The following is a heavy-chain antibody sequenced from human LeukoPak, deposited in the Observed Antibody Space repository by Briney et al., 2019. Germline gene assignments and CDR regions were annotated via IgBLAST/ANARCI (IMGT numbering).Heavy chain of an antibody. CDR1: GFTFSSYA. V-gene: IGHV3-48*04. Sequence: PGGSLRLSCAASGFTFSSYAMHWVRQAPGKGLEWVSYISSSGSTIYYADSVKGRFTISRDNAKNSLYLQMNSLRAEDTAVYYCARERDEDFDYWGQGTLVTVSS. CDR2: ISSSGSTI. CDR3: ARERDEDFDY. J-gene: IGHJ4*02. D-gene: IGHD2-21*01.